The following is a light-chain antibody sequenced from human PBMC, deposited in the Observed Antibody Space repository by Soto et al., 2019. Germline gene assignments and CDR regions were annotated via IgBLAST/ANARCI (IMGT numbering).Light chain of an antibody. Sequence: QSALTQPPSASGTPGQRVTISCSGSSSNIGSNYVYWYQQLPGTAPKLLISVNNQRPSGVPDRFSGSKSGTSASLAISGLRSEDEADYYCSSYTGANTYVFGTGTKVTVL. CDR2: VNN. V-gene: IGLV1-47*01. CDR1: SSNIGSNY. CDR3: SSYTGANTYV. J-gene: IGLJ1*01.